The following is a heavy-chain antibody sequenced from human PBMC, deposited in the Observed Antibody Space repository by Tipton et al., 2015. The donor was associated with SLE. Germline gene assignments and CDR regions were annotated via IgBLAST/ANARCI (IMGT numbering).Heavy chain of an antibody. Sequence: TLSLTCTVSGDSIASSSYYWGWIRQPPGKGLEWIGSGYYNGSTYYNPSLKSRVTISVDTSKNQVSLKVNSVTAADTAVYYCARRYYDSSYFDYWGRGTLVSVSS. CDR2: GYYNGST. J-gene: IGHJ4*02. CDR1: GDSIASSSYY. V-gene: IGHV4-39*01. D-gene: IGHD3-22*01. CDR3: ARRYYDSSYFDY.